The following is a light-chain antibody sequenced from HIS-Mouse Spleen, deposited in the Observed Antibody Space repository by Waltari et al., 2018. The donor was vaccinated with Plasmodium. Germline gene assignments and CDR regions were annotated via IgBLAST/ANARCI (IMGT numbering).Light chain of an antibody. CDR3: QQSYSTWT. J-gene: IGKJ1*01. CDR1: QSISNY. CDR2: AAS. V-gene: IGKV1-39*01. Sequence: DIQMTRSPSSLSASVGDRVTITCRASQSISNYFNWYQQKPGKAPKFLIYAASTLQSGVPSRFSGSGSGTDFTLTISSLQPEDFATYYCQQSYSTWTFGQGTKVEIK.